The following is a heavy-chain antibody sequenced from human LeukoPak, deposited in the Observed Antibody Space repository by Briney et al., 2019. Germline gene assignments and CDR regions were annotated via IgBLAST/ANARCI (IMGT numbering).Heavy chain of an antibody. D-gene: IGHD2-2*01. Sequence: GESLKISCQGSGYSFTSYWIGWVRQMPGKGLEWMGIIYPGDSDTRYSPSFQGQVTISVDKSISTAYLQWSSLKASDTAMYYCARVGVVAPAANGINWFDPWGQGTLVTVSS. CDR1: GYSFTSYW. V-gene: IGHV5-51*01. CDR2: IYPGDSDT. CDR3: ARVGVVAPAANGINWFDP. J-gene: IGHJ5*02.